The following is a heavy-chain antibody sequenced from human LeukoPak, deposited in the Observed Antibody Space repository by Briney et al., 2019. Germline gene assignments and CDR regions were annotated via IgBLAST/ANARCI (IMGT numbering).Heavy chain of an antibody. CDR3: ARVSGTFGGVIVPLFDP. D-gene: IGHD3-16*02. Sequence: GGSLRLSCAASGFTFSSYAMHWVRQAPGKGLEYVSAISSNGGSTYYANSVKGRFTISRDNSKNTLYLQMGSLRAEDMAVYYCARVSGTFGGVIVPLFDPWGQGTLVTVSS. V-gene: IGHV3-64*01. CDR2: ISSNGGST. CDR1: GFTFSSYA. J-gene: IGHJ5*02.